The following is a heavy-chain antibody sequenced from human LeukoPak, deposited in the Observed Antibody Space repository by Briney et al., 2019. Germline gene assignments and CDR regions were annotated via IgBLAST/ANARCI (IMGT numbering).Heavy chain of an antibody. CDR1: GYTLTELS. D-gene: IGHD3-22*01. Sequence: ASVKVSCKVSGYTLTELSMHWVRQAPGKGLEWMGGFDPEDGETIYAQKFQGRVTMTEDTSTDTANMELSSLRSEDTAVYYCASADSSGRNWFDPWGQGTLVTVSS. CDR2: FDPEDGET. CDR3: ASADSSGRNWFDP. J-gene: IGHJ5*02. V-gene: IGHV1-24*01.